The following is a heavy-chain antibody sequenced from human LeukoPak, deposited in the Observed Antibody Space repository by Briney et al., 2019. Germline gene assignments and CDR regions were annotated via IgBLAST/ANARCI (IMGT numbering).Heavy chain of an antibody. CDR2: IRYDGSNK. D-gene: IGHD6-6*01. V-gene: IGHV3-30*02. J-gene: IGHJ6*03. CDR1: GFAFSSYG. CDR3: AKDALAARRSYYYYYMDV. Sequence: GGSLRLSCAASGFAFSSYGMHWVRQAPGKGLEWVAFIRYDGSNKYYADSVKGRFTISRDNSKNTLYLQMNSLRAEDTAVYYCAKDALAARRSYYYYYMDVWGKGTTVTVSS.